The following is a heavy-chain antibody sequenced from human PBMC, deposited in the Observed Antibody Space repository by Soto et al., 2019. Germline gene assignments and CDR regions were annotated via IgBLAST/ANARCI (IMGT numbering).Heavy chain of an antibody. CDR1: GFTFSSCV. J-gene: IGHJ4*02. Sequence: LKISCGASGFTFSSCVMSWVRQAPGKGLEWVSCITDSGTGTYYADSVKGRFTISRDNSKNTMYLQMNNLRAEDTGVYYCAKGLINGRWYAADWGQGTLVTVSS. V-gene: IGHV3-23*01. D-gene: IGHD6-13*01. CDR2: ITDSGTGT. CDR3: AKGLINGRWYAAD.